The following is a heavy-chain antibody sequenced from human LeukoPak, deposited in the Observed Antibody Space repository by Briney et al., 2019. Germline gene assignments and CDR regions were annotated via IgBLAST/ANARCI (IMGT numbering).Heavy chain of an antibody. CDR1: GFTFSRFS. CDR2: ISASGDYI. Sequence: SGGSLRLSCEASGFTFSRFSINWVRQAPGKGLEWVSSISASGDYIYYADSVKGRFTISRDNSKNTLYLQMNSPRAEDTAIYYCAIFQISTRWPEYFQHWGQGTLVTVSS. D-gene: IGHD2-15*01. V-gene: IGHV3-21*04. J-gene: IGHJ1*01. CDR3: AIFQISTRWPEYFQH.